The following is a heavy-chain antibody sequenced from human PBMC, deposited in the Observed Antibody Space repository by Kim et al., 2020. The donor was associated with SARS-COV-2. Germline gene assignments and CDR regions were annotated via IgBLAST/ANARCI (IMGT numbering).Heavy chain of an antibody. D-gene: IGHD6-13*01. V-gene: IGHV4-61*02. CDR1: GGSISSGSYY. CDR3: AREQLVTSHGQSLGYYYYYGMDV. Sequence: SETLSLTCTVSGGSISSGSYYWSWIRQPAGKGLEWIGRIYTSGSTNYNPSLKSRVTISVDTSKNQFSLKLSSVTAADTAVYYCAREQLVTSHGQSLGYYYYYGMDVWGQGTTVTVSS. J-gene: IGHJ6*02. CDR2: IYTSGST.